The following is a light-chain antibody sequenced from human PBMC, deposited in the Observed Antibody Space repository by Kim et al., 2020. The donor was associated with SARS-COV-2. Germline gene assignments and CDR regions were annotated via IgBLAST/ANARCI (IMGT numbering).Light chain of an antibody. CDR3: CSYRSGSTPV. J-gene: IGLJ2*01. V-gene: IGLV2-14*03. Sequence: GQSITISCSGSSRDVGGYNSVSWYQQIPGKAPKILIYDVSNRPSGVSNRFSGSKSGNTASLTISGLQVEDEGDYYCCSYRSGSTPVFGGGTQLTVL. CDR2: DVS. CDR1: SRDVGGYNS.